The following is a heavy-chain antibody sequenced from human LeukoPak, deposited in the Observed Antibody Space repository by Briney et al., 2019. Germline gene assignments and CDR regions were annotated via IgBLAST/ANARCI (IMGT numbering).Heavy chain of an antibody. J-gene: IGHJ4*02. V-gene: IGHV3-30*06. Sequence: GRSLRLSCAASGFTFSSYGMHWVRQAPGKGLEWVSFIYNDENDKHYADSVKGRFTISRDNSKNTMYLQMDSLGGDDSAVYYCATLVKTGSGGRGYFDHWGQGTLVTVSS. CDR3: ATLVKTGSGGRGYFDH. CDR1: GFTFSSYG. CDR2: IYNDENDK. D-gene: IGHD2-8*02.